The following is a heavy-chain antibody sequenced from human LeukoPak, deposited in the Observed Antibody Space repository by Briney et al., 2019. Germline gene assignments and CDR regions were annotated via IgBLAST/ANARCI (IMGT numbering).Heavy chain of an antibody. CDR1: GFTFSSYS. J-gene: IGHJ4*02. D-gene: IGHD3-22*01. CDR2: ITSSSSTI. CDR3: AKDRRGPYDSSGYYYSFDY. V-gene: IGHV3-48*01. Sequence: PGGSLRLSCAASGFTFSSYSMNWVRQAPGKGLEWVSYITSSSSTIYYADSVKGRFTISRDNSKNTLYLQMNSLRAEDTAVYYCAKDRRGPYDSSGYYYSFDYWGQGTLVTVSS.